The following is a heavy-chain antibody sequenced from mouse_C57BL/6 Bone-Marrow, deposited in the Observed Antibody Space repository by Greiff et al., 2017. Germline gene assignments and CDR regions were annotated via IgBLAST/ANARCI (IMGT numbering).Heavy chain of an antibody. CDR3: TTDLDDGSSS. CDR2: IDPENGDT. CDR1: GFNIKDDY. Sequence: EVQLQQSGAELVRPGASVKLSCTASGFNIKDDYMHWVKQRPEQGLEWIGWIDPENGDTEYASKFQGKTTITADTSSNTAYLQLSSLTSEDTAVYYCTTDLDDGSSSWCQGTTLTVSS. V-gene: IGHV14-4*01. J-gene: IGHJ2*01. D-gene: IGHD1-1*01.